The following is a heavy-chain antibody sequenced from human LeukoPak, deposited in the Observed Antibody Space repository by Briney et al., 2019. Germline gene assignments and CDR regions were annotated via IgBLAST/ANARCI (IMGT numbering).Heavy chain of an antibody. Sequence: ASVKVSCKASGGTFSSYAISWVRQAPGQGLEWMGRIIPIYGTANYAQKFQGRVTITTDESTSTAYMELSSLRSEDTAVYSCARDFGLIDAGLVENDYWGQGTLVTVSS. CDR3: ARDFGLIDAGLVENDY. V-gene: IGHV1-69*05. CDR2: IIPIYGTA. J-gene: IGHJ4*02. CDR1: GGTFSSYA. D-gene: IGHD2-2*01.